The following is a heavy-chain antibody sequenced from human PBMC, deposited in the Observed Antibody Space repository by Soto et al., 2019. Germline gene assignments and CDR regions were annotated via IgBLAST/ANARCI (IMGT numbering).Heavy chain of an antibody. CDR2: ISSSSSTI. CDR3: AREGGSLNWFDP. D-gene: IGHD1-26*01. Sequence: EVQLVESGGGLVQPGGSLRLSCAASGFTFSSYSMNWVRQAPGKGLEWVSYISSSSSTIYYADSVKGRFTISRDNAKNLLYLQMNGLRDEDTAVYYCAREGGSLNWFDPWGQGTLVTVSS. CDR1: GFTFSSYS. V-gene: IGHV3-48*02. J-gene: IGHJ5*02.